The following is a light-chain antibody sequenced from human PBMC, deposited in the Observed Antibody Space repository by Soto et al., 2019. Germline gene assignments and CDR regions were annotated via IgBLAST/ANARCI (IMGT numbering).Light chain of an antibody. Sequence: EIVLTQSPGTLSLSPGERATLSCRASQSVSSSYLAWYQQKPGQAPRLLIYGVYTRATGIPDRFSGSGSGTEFTLTISRLEPEDFAVYYCQHYGSSRTFGQGTKVDIK. CDR3: QHYGSSRT. CDR1: QSVSSSY. J-gene: IGKJ1*01. CDR2: GVY. V-gene: IGKV3-20*01.